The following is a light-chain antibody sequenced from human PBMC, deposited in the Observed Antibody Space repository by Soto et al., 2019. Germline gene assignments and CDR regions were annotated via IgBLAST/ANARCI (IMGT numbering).Light chain of an antibody. CDR3: QHYNYWPYT. V-gene: IGKV3-15*01. J-gene: IGKJ2*01. Sequence: TQSPGTLSLTTGDRATLSCRASQTIDNTLAWYQRKPGQAPRLLIYDASTRATGVPARFSGSGSGTDFTLTISSLQSEDFAVYYCQHYNYWPYTFGQGANVDI. CDR2: DAS. CDR1: QTIDNT.